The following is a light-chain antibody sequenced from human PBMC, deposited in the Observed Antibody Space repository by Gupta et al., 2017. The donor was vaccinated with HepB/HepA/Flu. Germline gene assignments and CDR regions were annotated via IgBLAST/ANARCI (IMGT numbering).Light chain of an antibody. J-gene: IGKJ3*01. CDR1: QSISSY. Sequence: DIQMTQSPSSLSASIGDRVTITCRASQSISSYLNWYQQKPGKAPHLLIYAASTLQSGVPSRFSGSGSGTDFTLTISRLQPEDFANYYCQQSDSTPFTFGHGTKVDVK. CDR3: QQSDSTPFT. CDR2: AAS. V-gene: IGKV1-39*01.